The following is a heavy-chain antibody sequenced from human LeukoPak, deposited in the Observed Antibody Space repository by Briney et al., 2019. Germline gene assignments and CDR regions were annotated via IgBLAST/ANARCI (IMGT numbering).Heavy chain of an antibody. CDR2: IIPIFGTA. CDR1: GGTSSSYA. CDR3: ASDTSWYSSGWYRGYGVNWFDP. Sequence: SVKVSCKASGGTSSSYAISWVRQAPGQGLEWMGGIIPIFGTANYAQKFQGRVTITADESTSTAYMELSSLRSEDTAVYYCASDTSWYSSGWYRGYGVNWFDPWGQGTLVTVSS. D-gene: IGHD6-19*01. V-gene: IGHV1-69*01. J-gene: IGHJ5*02.